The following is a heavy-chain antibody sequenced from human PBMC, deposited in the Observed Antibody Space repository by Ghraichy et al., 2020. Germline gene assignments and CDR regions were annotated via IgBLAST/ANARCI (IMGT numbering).Heavy chain of an antibody. J-gene: IGHJ6*02. Sequence: SLTCAVYGGSFSNYYWSWIRQPPGKGLEWLGEISHSGSTNYNPSLKSRVTISVDTSKNQFSLKLSSVTAADTAVYYCARGSFGPRYDYVWGSSRYHLGVWGQGTTVTVSS. CDR1: GGSFSNYY. CDR2: ISHSGST. CDR3: ARGSFGPRYDYVWGSSRYHLGV. D-gene: IGHD3-16*02. V-gene: IGHV4-34*01.